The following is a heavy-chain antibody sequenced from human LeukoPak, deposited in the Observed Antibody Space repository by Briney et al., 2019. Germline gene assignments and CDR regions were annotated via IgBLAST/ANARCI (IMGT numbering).Heavy chain of an antibody. CDR3: ANGIAARPGGSFDY. Sequence: PGGSLRLSCAASGFTFSSYEMNWVRQAPGKGLEWVSYISSSGSTIYYADSVKGRFTISRDNAKNSLYLQMNSLRAEDTAVYYCANGIAARPGGSFDYWGQGTLVTVSS. CDR1: GFTFSSYE. J-gene: IGHJ4*02. V-gene: IGHV3-48*03. CDR2: ISSSGSTI. D-gene: IGHD6-6*01.